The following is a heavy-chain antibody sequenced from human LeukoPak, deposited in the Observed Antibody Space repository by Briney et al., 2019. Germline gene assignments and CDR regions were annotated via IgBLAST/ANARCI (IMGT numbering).Heavy chain of an antibody. D-gene: IGHD4-11*01. CDR2: VDHTEST. Sequence: SETLSLTCTVSGGSITMYYWTWIRQPPGKGLEWIGYVDHTESTKFNPSLNGRVSISRDTSNNFFSLRLRSVTAADTAVYFCARGRVSSSTWYSTYYYFFYMDFWGKGTTVTVSS. CDR1: GGSITMYY. J-gene: IGHJ6*03. CDR3: ARGRVSSSTWYSTYYYFFYMDF. V-gene: IGHV4-59*01.